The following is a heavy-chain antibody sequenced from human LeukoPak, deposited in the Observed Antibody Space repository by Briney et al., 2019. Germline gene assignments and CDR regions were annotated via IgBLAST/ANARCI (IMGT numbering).Heavy chain of an antibody. J-gene: IGHJ4*02. CDR1: GVTLSNYA. V-gene: IGHV3-23*01. CDR3: AKRGSSWYGEGDFDY. D-gene: IGHD6-13*01. Sequence: PGGSLRLSCVASGVTLSNYAMSWARQAPGKGLEWVSAISGSGGSTYYADSVKGRFTISRDNSKNTLYLQMNSLRAEDTAVYYCAKRGSSWYGEGDFDYWGQGTLVTVSS. CDR2: ISGSGGST.